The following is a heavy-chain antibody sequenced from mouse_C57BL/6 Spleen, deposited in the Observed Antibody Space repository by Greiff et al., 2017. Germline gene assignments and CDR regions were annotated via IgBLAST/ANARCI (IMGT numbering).Heavy chain of an antibody. Sequence: EVHLVESEGGLVQPGSSMKLSCTASGFTFSDYYMAWVRQVPEQGLEWVANINYDGSSTYYLDPLTSLFILSGDNANNILYLQMSSLKSEDTDMYNCAREAYYSNYEGFYYAMDYWGQGTSVTVSS. J-gene: IGHJ4*01. CDR2: INYDGSST. D-gene: IGHD2-5*01. CDR3: AREAYYSNYEGFYYAMDY. V-gene: IGHV5-16*02. CDR1: GFTFSDYY.